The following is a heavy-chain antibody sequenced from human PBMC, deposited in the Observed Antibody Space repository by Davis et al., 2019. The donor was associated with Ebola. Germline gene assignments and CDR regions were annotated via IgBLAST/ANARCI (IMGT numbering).Heavy chain of an antibody. D-gene: IGHD1-26*01. J-gene: IGHJ4*02. CDR2: ISGNADNT. CDR3: AKQRGVGAIDYDY. V-gene: IGHV3-23*01. Sequence: GGSLRLSCAASGFTFNRNAMSWVRQAPGKGLEWVSSISGNADNTYYADSVKGRFTTFRDNPKNTLYLQMNSLRADDTAVYYCAKQRGVGAIDYDYWGRGTVVTVSS. CDR1: GFTFNRNA.